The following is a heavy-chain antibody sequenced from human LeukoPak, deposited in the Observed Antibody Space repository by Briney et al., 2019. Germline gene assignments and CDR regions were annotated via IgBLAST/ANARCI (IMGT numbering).Heavy chain of an antibody. CDR2: ISYDGSNK. CDR1: GFTFSSYG. D-gene: IGHD3-22*01. Sequence: GGSLRLSCAASGFTFSSYGIHWVRQAPGKGLEWVAVISYDGSNKYYADSVKGRFTISGDNSKNTLYLQMNSLRAEDTAVYYCAKEIYSDSSAYVDYWGQGTLVTVSS. V-gene: IGHV3-30*18. J-gene: IGHJ4*02. CDR3: AKEIYSDSSAYVDY.